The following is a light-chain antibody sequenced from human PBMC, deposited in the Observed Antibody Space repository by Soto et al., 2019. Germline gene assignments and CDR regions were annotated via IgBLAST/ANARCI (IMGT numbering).Light chain of an antibody. CDR1: QSVTSNYVGY. J-gene: IGKJ2*01. CDR2: DAS. CDR3: QQYRMSPYT. V-gene: IGKV3-20*01. Sequence: EIVLTQSPGTLSLSLGERATLSCRASQSVTSNYVGYLAWYQQKPGLAPRLLIYDASNRATGIPDRFSGSGSGTDFTLTISRLEPEDFAVYYCQQYRMSPYTFGQGTKLQIK.